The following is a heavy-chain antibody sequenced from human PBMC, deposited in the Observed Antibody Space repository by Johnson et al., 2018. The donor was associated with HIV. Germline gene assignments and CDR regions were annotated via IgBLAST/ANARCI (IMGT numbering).Heavy chain of an antibody. V-gene: IGHV3-30*04. Sequence: QVQLVESGGGVVQPGRSLRLSCAASGFTFRSYAMHWVRQAPGRGLEWVAVISYDGSNRNYADSVKGRFTISRDNSKNTLYLQMNSLRAEYTAVYFCARNRITMVQMTSHDVFDIWGQGTMVTVSS. CDR2: ISYDGSNR. D-gene: IGHD3-10*01. J-gene: IGHJ3*02. CDR1: GFTFRSYA. CDR3: ARNRITMVQMTSHDVFDI.